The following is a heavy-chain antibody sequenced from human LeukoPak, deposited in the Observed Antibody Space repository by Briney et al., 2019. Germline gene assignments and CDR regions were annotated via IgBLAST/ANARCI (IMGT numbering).Heavy chain of an antibody. D-gene: IGHD1-26*01. CDR1: GGSFSGYY. CDR2: INHSGST. J-gene: IGHJ4*02. Sequence: SETLSLTCAVYGGSFSGYYWSWIRQPPGKGLEWIGEINHSGSTNYNPSLKSRVTISADKSKNQLSLKLNSVTAADTAVYFCARGRIVGIPLYNYWGQGTLVTVSS. V-gene: IGHV4-34*01. CDR3: ARGRIVGIPLYNY.